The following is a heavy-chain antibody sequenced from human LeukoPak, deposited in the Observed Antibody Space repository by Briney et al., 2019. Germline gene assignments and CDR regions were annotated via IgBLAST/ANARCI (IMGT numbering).Heavy chain of an antibody. J-gene: IGHJ3*01. D-gene: IGHD3-22*01. Sequence: ASVKVSCKASGGTFSSYAISWVRQAPGQGLEWMGGIIPIFGTANYAQKFQGRVTITADESTSTAYMELRSLRSDDTAVYYCARAMNPYYYDSSGQRAFDVWGQGTMVTVSS. CDR2: IIPIFGTA. V-gene: IGHV1-69*01. CDR3: ARAMNPYYYDSSGQRAFDV. CDR1: GGTFSSYA.